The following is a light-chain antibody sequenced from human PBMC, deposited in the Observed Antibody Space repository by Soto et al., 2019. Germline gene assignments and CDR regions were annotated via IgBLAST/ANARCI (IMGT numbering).Light chain of an antibody. Sequence: EIVMTQSPATLSVSPGERATLSCRASQSVRNNLAWYQQKPGQAPSLLIYGASTRATGIPARFSGSGSGTEFTLTISSLQSEDFAVYYCQQYNNWWTFGQGTKVDIK. V-gene: IGKV3-15*01. CDR1: QSVRNN. CDR2: GAS. CDR3: QQYNNWWT. J-gene: IGKJ1*01.